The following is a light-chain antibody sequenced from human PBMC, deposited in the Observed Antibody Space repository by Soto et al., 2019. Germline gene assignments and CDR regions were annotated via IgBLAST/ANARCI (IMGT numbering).Light chain of an antibody. J-gene: IGKJ5*01. V-gene: IGKV3D-15*01. CDR2: GAS. Sequence: EIVMVQFPVPLSVSPGERARLSCRASQSVNIHLAWYQHKPGQAPRLLIYGASARATGIPAKFSGSGSGTEFTLTISSLQSEDFAVYYCQQRTDWPPITFGQGTRLEIK. CDR3: QQRTDWPPIT. CDR1: QSVNIH.